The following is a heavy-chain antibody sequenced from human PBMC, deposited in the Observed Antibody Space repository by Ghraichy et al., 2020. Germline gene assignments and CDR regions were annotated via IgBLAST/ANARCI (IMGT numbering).Heavy chain of an antibody. CDR2: ISSSSSYI. CDR3: ARLSYSWNYAIDY. CDR1: GFTFSSYS. Sequence: GGSLRLSCAASGFTFSSYSMNWVRQAPGKGLEWVSSISSSSSYIYYADSVKGRFTISRDNAKNSLYLQMNSLRAEDTAVYYCARLSYSWNYAIDYWGQGTLVTVSS. V-gene: IGHV3-21*01. D-gene: IGHD1-1*01. J-gene: IGHJ4*02.